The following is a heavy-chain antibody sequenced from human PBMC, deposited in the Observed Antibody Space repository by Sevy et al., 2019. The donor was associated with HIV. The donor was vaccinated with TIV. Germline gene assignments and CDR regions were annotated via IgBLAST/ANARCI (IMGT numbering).Heavy chain of an antibody. CDR2: IYYSGRT. V-gene: IGHV4-59*01. CDR1: GDSISGYY. Sequence: SETLSLTCTVSGDSISGYYWSWIRQPPGKGLEWIGCIYYSGRTDYNPSPKSRVIISQDTSKNQFSLKLTSVTAADTAVYFCARAYSNYYYAMDVWGQGTTVTVSS. J-gene: IGHJ6*02. CDR3: ARAYSNYYYAMDV. D-gene: IGHD4-4*01.